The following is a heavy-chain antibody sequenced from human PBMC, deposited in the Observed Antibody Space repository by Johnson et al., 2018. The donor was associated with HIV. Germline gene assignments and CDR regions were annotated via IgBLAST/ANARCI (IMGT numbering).Heavy chain of an antibody. CDR1: GFTFSSYA. CDR3: ARGPHEVVVVAATSAFDI. Sequence: QVQLVEFGGGVVQPGRSLRLSCAASGFTFSSYAMHWVRQAPGKGLEWVAVISYDGSNKYYADSVKGRFPISRDNSKNTLYLQMTSLRAEDTAVYYCARGPHEVVVVAATSAFDIWGQGTMVTVSS. J-gene: IGHJ3*02. V-gene: IGHV3-30-3*01. D-gene: IGHD2-15*01. CDR2: ISYDGSNK.